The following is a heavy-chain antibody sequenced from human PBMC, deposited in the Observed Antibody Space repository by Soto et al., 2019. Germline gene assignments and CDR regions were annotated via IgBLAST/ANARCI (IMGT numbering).Heavy chain of an antibody. V-gene: IGHV3-74*01. CDR1: GFTFSSHW. D-gene: IGHD3-3*01. J-gene: IGHJ4*02. CDR2: INSDGSTR. CDR3: ASQISGVVT. Sequence: EVQLVESGGGLVQPGGSLRLSCAASGFTFSSHWMHWVRQAPGKGLVWVSSINSDGSTRTYADSVKGRFTISRDNAKNTLFLQVNSLRADDTDLYYCASQISGVVTWGQGTLVTVSS.